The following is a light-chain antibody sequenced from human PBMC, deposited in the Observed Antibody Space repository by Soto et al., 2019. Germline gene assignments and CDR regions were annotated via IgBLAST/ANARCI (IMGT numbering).Light chain of an antibody. J-gene: IGKJ1*01. CDR3: QQYGSSPWT. Sequence: EIVLTQSPGTLSLSPGERATLSCRTRQNVDSAKLAWYQQKPGQAPRLLIYGASNRATGIPDRFSGSGSGTDFTLTISRMEAEDFAVYYCQQYGSSPWTFGQGTKVDIK. CDR2: GAS. CDR1: QNVDSAK. V-gene: IGKV3-20*01.